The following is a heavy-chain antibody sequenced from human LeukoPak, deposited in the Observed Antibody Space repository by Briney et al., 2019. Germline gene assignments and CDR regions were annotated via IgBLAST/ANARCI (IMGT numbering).Heavy chain of an antibody. J-gene: IGHJ4*02. Sequence: GRSQRLSCAASGFTISGSYMSWVRQVPGKGLEWVSCIYGADTIYYADFVKDRFSISRDSNRNILYLQMNSLRAEDTAVYYCARGARGAYFDFWGQGTLVTVSS. D-gene: IGHD4/OR15-4a*01. CDR1: GFTISGSY. CDR3: ARGARGAYFDF. CDR2: IYGADTI. V-gene: IGHV3-66*01.